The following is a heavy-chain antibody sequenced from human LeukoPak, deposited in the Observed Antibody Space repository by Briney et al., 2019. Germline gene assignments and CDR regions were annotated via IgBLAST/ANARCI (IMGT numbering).Heavy chain of an antibody. CDR2: INHSGST. D-gene: IGHD6-13*01. Sequence: SETLSLTCAVYGGSFSGYYWSWIRQPPGKGLEWIGEINHSGSTNYNPSLKSRVTISVDTSKNQFSLKLSSVTAADTAVYYCAKEGPIVIAAADTDYWGQGTLVTVSS. V-gene: IGHV4-34*01. J-gene: IGHJ4*02. CDR3: AKEGPIVIAAADTDY. CDR1: GGSFSGYY.